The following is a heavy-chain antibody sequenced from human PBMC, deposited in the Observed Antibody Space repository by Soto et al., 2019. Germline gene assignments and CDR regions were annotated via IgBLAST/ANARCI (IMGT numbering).Heavy chain of an antibody. CDR1: GAALNSGNYY. CDR3: ARLRMATNNYKWFAP. D-gene: IGHD5-12*01. CDR2: IYVTGAV. Sequence: PSKTLSLTCSVSGAALNSGNYYWSWIRQVPGKGLEWIGHIYVTGAVDYNPSLRDRITISQDTSERQFSLNLRLVTAADTAVYSCARLRMATNNYKWFAPWGQGTLVTVSS. V-gene: IGHV4-31*03. J-gene: IGHJ5*02.